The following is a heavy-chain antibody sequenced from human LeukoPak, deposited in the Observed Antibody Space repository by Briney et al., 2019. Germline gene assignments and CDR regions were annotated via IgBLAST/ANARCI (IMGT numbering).Heavy chain of an antibody. D-gene: IGHD5/OR15-5a*01. CDR2: ISGSGGST. CDR3: AKDRPHPSVEPTNFDY. V-gene: IGHV3-23*01. J-gene: IGHJ4*02. CDR1: GFTFSSYA. Sequence: RGSLRLSCAASGFTFSSYAMSWVRQAPGKGLEWVSAISGSGGSTFYADSVKGRFTISRDNSRNTLYLQMNSLRAEDTAVYYCAKDRPHPSVEPTNFDYWGQGTLVTVSS.